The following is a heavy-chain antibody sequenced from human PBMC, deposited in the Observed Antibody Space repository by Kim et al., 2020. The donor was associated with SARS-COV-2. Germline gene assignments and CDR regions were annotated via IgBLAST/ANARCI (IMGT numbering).Heavy chain of an antibody. Sequence: ASVKVSCKASGYTFTSYGISWVRQAPGQGLEWMGWISAYNGNTNYAQKLQGRVTMTTDTSTSTAYMELRSLRSDDTAVYYCARGRGLLRYFDWVSNWFDPWGQGTLVTVSS. V-gene: IGHV1-18*04. CDR2: ISAYNGNT. D-gene: IGHD3-9*01. J-gene: IGHJ5*02. CDR1: GYTFTSYG. CDR3: ARGRGLLRYFDWVSNWFDP.